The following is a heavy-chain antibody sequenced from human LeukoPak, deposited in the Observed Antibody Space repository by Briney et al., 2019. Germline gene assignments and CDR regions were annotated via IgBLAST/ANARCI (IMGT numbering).Heavy chain of an antibody. D-gene: IGHD6-6*01. CDR3: ARRGSSSSPWGDFDY. Sequence: GESLKISCKGSGNSFNTDWIAWVRQMPGKGLEWMGIIYPGDSDTRYSPSFQGQVTISADKSISTAYLQWSSLKASDTAMYYCARRGSSSSPWGDFDYWGQGTLVTVSS. CDR2: IYPGDSDT. CDR1: GNSFNTDW. J-gene: IGHJ4*02. V-gene: IGHV5-51*01.